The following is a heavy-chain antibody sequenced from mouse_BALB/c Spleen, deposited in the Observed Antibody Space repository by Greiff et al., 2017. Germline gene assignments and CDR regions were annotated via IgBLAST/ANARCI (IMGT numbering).Heavy chain of an antibody. J-gene: IGHJ2*01. CDR1: GFNIKDTY. D-gene: IGHD2-4*01. CDR2: IDPANGNT. Sequence: EVKLQESGAELVKPGASVKLSCTASGFNIKDTYMHWVKQRPEQGLEWIGRIDPANGNTKYDPKFQGKATITADTSSNTAYLQLSSLTSEDTAVYYCARRGLGLPFDYWGQGTTLTVSS. CDR3: ARRGLGLPFDY. V-gene: IGHV14-3*02.